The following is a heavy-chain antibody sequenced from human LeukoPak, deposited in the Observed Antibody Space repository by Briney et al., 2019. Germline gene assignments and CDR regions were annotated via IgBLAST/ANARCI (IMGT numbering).Heavy chain of an antibody. V-gene: IGHV3-11*01. CDR3: ARSSYSSSSSV. Sequence: GGSLRLSCAASGFTFSDFYMSWIRQAPGKGLEWVSYISSSGSTIYYRDSVKGRFTISRDNAKNSLYLQINSLRAEDTAVYYCARSSYSSSSSVWGQGTMVTVSS. CDR2: ISSSGSTI. J-gene: IGHJ3*01. D-gene: IGHD6-6*01. CDR1: GFTFSDFY.